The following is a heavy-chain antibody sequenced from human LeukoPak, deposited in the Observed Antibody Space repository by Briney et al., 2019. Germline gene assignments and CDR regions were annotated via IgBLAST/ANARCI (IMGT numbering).Heavy chain of an antibody. Sequence: GGSLRLSCAGSGFTFNNYGMNWVRQAPGKGLEWVSFISSSSSYTYYADSVRGRFTISRDNARSSLNLHMNSLRGEDTAVYYCAREPFSMARESTRNAFDIWGQGTMVTVSS. D-gene: IGHD3-10*01. CDR2: ISSSSSYT. CDR1: GFTFNNYG. V-gene: IGHV3-21*01. J-gene: IGHJ3*02. CDR3: AREPFSMARESTRNAFDI.